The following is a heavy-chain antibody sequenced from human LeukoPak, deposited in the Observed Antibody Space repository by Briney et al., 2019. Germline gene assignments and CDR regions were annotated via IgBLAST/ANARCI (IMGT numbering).Heavy chain of an antibody. D-gene: IGHD4-17*01. CDR2: INPSGGST. CDR1: GYTFTSYY. V-gene: IGHV1-46*01. CDR3: ARDGFSTTSTPDTDY. J-gene: IGHJ4*02. Sequence: ASVKVSCKASGYTFTSYYMHWVRQAPGQGLEWMGIINPSGGSTSYAQKFQGRVTITRDTSTSTVYMELSSLRSEDTAVYYCARDGFSTTSTPDTDYWGQGTLVTVSS.